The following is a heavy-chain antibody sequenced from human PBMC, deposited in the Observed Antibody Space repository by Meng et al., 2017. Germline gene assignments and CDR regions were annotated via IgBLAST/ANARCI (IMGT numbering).Heavy chain of an antibody. V-gene: IGHV2-5*02. J-gene: IGHJ4*02. D-gene: IGHD6-6*01. CDR2: IYCDDDK. CDR3: ARMTNSSSYT. CDR1: GFALRINGVG. Sequence: QINLKAHGPSQVKHTPTLTLTCTFSGFALRINGVGVCWIRTPPRQAMEWLALIYCDDDKSYSSTLKRRRTITKDTYKNQVLLTLTKMAPVATDTYYCARMTNSSSYTWGQGTLVTVSS.